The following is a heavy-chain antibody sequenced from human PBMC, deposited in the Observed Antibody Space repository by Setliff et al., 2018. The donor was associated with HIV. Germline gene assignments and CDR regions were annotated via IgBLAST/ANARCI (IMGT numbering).Heavy chain of an antibody. J-gene: IGHJ4*02. D-gene: IGHD1-20*01. Sequence: RLSCAASGFTFSSYWMSWVRQAPGKGLEWVANIKQDGSEKYYVDSVKGRFTISRDNAKNSLYLQMNSLRAEDTAVYYCARYNWNPLGYRFDYWGQGTLVTAPQ. V-gene: IGHV3-7*03. CDR1: GFTFSSYW. CDR2: IKQDGSEK. CDR3: ARYNWNPLGYRFDY.